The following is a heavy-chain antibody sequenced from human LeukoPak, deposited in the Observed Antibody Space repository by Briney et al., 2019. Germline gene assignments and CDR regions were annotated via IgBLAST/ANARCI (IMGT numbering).Heavy chain of an antibody. J-gene: IGHJ4*02. CDR3: ARGHSSSSGIDY. Sequence: ASVKVSCKASGYTFTSYDINWVRQATGQGLEWMGWMNPNSGNTGYPQKFQGRVTMTRNTSISTAYMELSSLRSEDTAVYYCARGHSSSSGIDYWGQGTLVTVSS. D-gene: IGHD6-13*01. CDR2: MNPNSGNT. CDR1: GYTFTSYD. V-gene: IGHV1-8*01.